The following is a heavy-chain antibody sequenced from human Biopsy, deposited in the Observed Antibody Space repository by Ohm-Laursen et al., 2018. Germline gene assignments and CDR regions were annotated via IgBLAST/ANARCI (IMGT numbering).Heavy chain of an antibody. Sequence: SLRLSRTASGFTFSSYSMNWVRQAPGKGLAWISYISETSSHIYDADSVKGRFTVDRDNAKNSLYLQLNSLRAEDTAVYYCARDSRRTAREGGMDVWGQGATVTVSS. V-gene: IGHV3-21*01. CDR2: ISETSSHI. J-gene: IGHJ6*02. CDR3: ARDSRRTAREGGMDV. D-gene: IGHD6-6*01. CDR1: GFTFSSYS.